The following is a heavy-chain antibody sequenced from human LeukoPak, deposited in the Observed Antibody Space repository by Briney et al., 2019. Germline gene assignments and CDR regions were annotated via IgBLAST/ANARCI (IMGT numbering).Heavy chain of an antibody. J-gene: IGHJ4*02. CDR2: ISGSGGST. Sequence: GGSLSLSCAASGFTFSSYAMSWVRQAPGKGLEWVSAISGSGGSTYYADSVRGRFTISRDNSKNTLYLQMNSLRAEDTAVYYCAKDRGYSGYIEFDYWGQGTLVTVSS. CDR3: AKDRGYSGYIEFDY. D-gene: IGHD5-12*01. V-gene: IGHV3-23*01. CDR1: GFTFSSYA.